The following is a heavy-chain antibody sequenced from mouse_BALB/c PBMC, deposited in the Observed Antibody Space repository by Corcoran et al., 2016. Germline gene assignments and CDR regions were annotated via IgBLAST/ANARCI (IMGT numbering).Heavy chain of an antibody. J-gene: IGHJ3*01. V-gene: IGHV3-6*02. CDR1: GYSITIGYY. CDR2: ITYDGSN. CDR3: ARERRFAY. Sequence: DVQLQESGPGLVKPSQSLSLTWSVTGYSITIGYYWNWIRQFPGNKLEWMGYITYDGSNNYNPSLKNRISITRDTSKNQFFLKLNSVTTQDTATYYCARERRFAYWGQGTLVTVSA.